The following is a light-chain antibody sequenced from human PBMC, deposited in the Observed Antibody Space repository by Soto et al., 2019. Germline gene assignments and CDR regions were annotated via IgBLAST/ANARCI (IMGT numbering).Light chain of an antibody. CDR2: DVT. Sequence: QSALTQPRSVSGSPGQSVTISCTGTSSDVGGYNYVSWYQQHPGKAPKLMIYDVTKRPSGVPDRFSGSKSGKTASLIISGPKAEDEADYYCCSYAGSSWVFGGGTKLTVL. CDR1: SSDVGGYNY. V-gene: IGLV2-11*01. CDR3: CSYAGSSWV. J-gene: IGLJ3*02.